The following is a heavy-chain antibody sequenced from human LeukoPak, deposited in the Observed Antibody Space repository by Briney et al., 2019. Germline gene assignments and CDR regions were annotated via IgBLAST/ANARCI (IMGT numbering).Heavy chain of an antibody. CDR1: GFSFSTYW. D-gene: IGHD4-11*01. CDR2: IKGDGSEI. Sequence: GGSLRLSCAASGFSFSTYWMRWARQTPGKGLEWVANIKGDGSEINYVDSVKGRFTISRDNAKNSLSPQMNSLTADDTGVYYCAREGLPYSGDHWGQGTLVTVSS. V-gene: IGHV3-7*01. CDR3: AREGLPYSGDH. J-gene: IGHJ4*02.